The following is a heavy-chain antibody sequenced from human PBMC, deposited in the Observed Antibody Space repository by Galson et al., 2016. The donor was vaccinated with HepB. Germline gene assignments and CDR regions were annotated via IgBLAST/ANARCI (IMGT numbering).Heavy chain of an antibody. V-gene: IGHV3-11*01. CDR1: GFTLSDYY. J-gene: IGHJ3*01. CDR3: ARDLPDDSVEYFDVFDL. Sequence: SLRLSCAASGFTLSDYYMNWIRQAPGKGLEWVSYISRSGDSMLYADSVRGRFTISRDNVKKSLYLQMTNLRAEDTAVYYCARDLPDDSVEYFDVFDLWGQGTMVTVSS. CDR2: ISRSGDSM. D-gene: IGHD4-17*01.